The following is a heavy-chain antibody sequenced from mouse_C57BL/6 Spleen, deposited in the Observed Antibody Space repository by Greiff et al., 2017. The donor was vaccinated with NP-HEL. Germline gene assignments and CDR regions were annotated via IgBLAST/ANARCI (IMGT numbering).Heavy chain of an antibody. CDR1: GYAFSSYW. J-gene: IGHJ4*01. CDR2: IYPGDGDT. Sequence: VQLQESGAELVKPGASVKISCKASGYAFSSYWMNWVKQRPGKGLEWIGQIYPGDGDTNYNGKFKGKATLTADKSSSTAYMQLSSLTSEDSAVYFCARYGNYLYYAMDYWGQGTSVTVSS. V-gene: IGHV1-80*01. CDR3: ARYGNYLYYAMDY. D-gene: IGHD2-1*01.